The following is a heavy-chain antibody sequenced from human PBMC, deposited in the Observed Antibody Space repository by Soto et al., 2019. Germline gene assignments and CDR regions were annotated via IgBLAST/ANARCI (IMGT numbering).Heavy chain of an antibody. V-gene: IGHV1-18*04. CDR2: ISAYNGNT. J-gene: IGHJ4*02. CDR3: ARDPQNFDY. Sequence: QVQLVQSGAEVKKPGASVKVSCKASGYTFTSYGISWVRQAPGQGLEWMGWISAYNGNTKYAQKFQGRVTMTTDTSTGTGYMERRSLRSDETAVYCCARDPQNFDYWGQGTLVTVSS. CDR1: GYTFTSYG.